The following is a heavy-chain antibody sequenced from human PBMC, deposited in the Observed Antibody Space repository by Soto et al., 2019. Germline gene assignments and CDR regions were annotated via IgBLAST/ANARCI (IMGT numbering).Heavy chain of an antibody. CDR1: GFTFDDYA. J-gene: IGHJ3*02. Sequence: GGSLRLSCAASGFTFDDYAMHWVRQAPGKGLEWVSGISWNSGSIGYGDSVKGRFTISRDNAKNSLYLQMNSVRAEDTALYYCAKALHGGAIRAFDIWGQGTMVTV. D-gene: IGHD1-26*01. CDR3: AKALHGGAIRAFDI. CDR2: ISWNSGSI. V-gene: IGHV3-9*01.